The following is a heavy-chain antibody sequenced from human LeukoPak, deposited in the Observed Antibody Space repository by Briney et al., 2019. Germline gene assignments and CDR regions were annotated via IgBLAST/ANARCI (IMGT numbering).Heavy chain of an antibody. CDR3: ARGGITMARRNWFDP. J-gene: IGHJ5*02. D-gene: IGHD3-10*01. CDR1: GGPFSGYY. CDR2: INHSGST. V-gene: IGHV4-34*01. Sequence: PSETLSLTCAVYGGPFSGYYWSWIRQPPGKGLEWIGEINHSGSTNYNPSLKSRVTISVDTSKNQFSLKLSSVTAADTAVYYCARGGITMARRNWFDPWGQGTLVTVSS.